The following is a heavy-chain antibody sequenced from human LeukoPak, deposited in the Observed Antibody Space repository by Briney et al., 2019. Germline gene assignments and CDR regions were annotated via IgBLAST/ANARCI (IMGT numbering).Heavy chain of an antibody. CDR2: ISAYNGNT. V-gene: IGHV1-18*01. CDR3: ARVVTAINNLDY. J-gene: IGHJ4*02. D-gene: IGHD2-21*02. CDR1: GYTFTSYG. Sequence: ASVKVSCKASGYTFTSYGISWVRQAPGQGLEGMGWISAYNGNTNYAQKLQGRVTMTTDTSTSTAYMELRSLRSDDTAVYYCARVVTAINNLDYWGQGTLVTVSS.